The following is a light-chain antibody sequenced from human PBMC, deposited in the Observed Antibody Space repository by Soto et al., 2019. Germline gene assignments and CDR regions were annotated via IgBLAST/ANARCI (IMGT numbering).Light chain of an antibody. Sequence: IQITQSPTGPSRSVGYRVTITRSHTRTISDWLAWYQQKPGKAPELLMFDASNLKSGASSRFSGSGSGTEFTLTISRLQTDDVATYSCMQYSSHSCTFGQGTNVDIK. J-gene: IGKJ1*01. CDR3: MQYSSHSCT. CDR2: DAS. CDR1: RTISDW. V-gene: IGKV1-5*01.